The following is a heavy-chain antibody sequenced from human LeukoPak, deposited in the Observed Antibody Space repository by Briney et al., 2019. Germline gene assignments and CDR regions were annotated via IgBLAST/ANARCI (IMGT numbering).Heavy chain of an antibody. CDR1: GGLNSSRSAH. J-gene: IGHJ6*03. D-gene: IGHD3-10*01. CDR3: AGSDYYYYMHV. Sequence: SETLSLTCTVSGGLNSSRSAHEAWIRQPPGKGLEWIGSIYHSGSTYYNPSLKSRVTISVDTSKNQFSLKLSSVTAADTAVFYCAGSDYYYYMHVWGKGPTVTVSS. V-gene: IGHV4-39*01. CDR2: IYHSGST.